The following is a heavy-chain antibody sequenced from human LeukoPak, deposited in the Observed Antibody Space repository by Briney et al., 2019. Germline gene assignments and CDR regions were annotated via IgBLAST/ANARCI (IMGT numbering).Heavy chain of an antibody. Sequence: SETLSLTCPVPGDSISGYYWNWIRQSAGKGLEHSAYIRFTGRIYYNPSLKSRGTISIDTSKNQFSLRLASVTAADTAVYYCARMATMGGNGYHFDLWGQGTLVTVS. V-gene: IGHV4-59*01. J-gene: IGHJ4*02. CDR3: ARMATMGGNGYHFDL. CDR1: GDSISGYY. D-gene: IGHD5-24*01. CDR2: IRFTGRI.